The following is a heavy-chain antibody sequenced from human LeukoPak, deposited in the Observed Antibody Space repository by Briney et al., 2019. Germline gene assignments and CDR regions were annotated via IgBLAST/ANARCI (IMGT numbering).Heavy chain of an antibody. V-gene: IGHV3-33*01. CDR3: ARGSALRYFDY. J-gene: IGHJ4*02. CDR2: IWYDGSNK. Sequence: GGSLRLSCVASGFTFSSYGMHWVRQAPGKGLEWVAVIWYDGSNKYYADSVKGRFTISRDNSKNTLYLQMNNLRAEDTAVYYCARGSALRYFDYWGQGTLVTVSS. CDR1: GFTFSSYG.